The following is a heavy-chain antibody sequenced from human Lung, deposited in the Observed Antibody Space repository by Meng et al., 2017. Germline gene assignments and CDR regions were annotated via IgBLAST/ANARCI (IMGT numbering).Heavy chain of an antibody. CDR3: ARDEDISAAGKLFGDC. J-gene: IGHJ4*02. V-gene: IGHV1-2*06. Sequence: ASVKVSCKPSGYNFPDYYIHWMRRAPGQGLEWMGRINPKNGDTHYAQKFQARVTMTGDTSISTAYMELSGLRSDDTAMYYCARDEDISAAGKLFGDCWGQGTLVTVSS. D-gene: IGHD6-25*01. CDR1: GYNFPDYY. CDR2: INPKNGDT.